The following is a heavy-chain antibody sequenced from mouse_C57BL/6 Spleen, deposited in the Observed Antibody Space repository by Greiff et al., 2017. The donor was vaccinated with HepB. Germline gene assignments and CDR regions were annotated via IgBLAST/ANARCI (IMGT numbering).Heavy chain of an antibody. J-gene: IGHJ3*01. CDR2: IHPNSGST. V-gene: IGHV1-64*01. CDR1: GYTFTSYW. D-gene: IGHD1-1*01. Sequence: QVQLQQPGAELVKPGASVKLSCKASGYTFTSYWMHWVKQRPGQGLEWIGMIHPNSGSTNYNEKFKSKATLTVDKSSSTAYMQRSSLTSEDSAGYYCAREGVRYYGSSLAWFAYWGQGTLVTVSA. CDR3: AREGVRYYGSSLAWFAY.